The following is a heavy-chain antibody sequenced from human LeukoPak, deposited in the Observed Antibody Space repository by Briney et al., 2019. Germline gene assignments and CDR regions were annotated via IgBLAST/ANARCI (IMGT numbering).Heavy chain of an antibody. Sequence: SETLSLTCTVSGGSISNYYWNWIRQPPGKGLEWIGSIYYSGSTYYNPSLKSRVTISVDTSKNQFSLKLSSVTAADTAVYYCAREFVVVVAARIDYWGQGTLVTVSS. CDR1: GGSISNYY. V-gene: IGHV4-39*07. D-gene: IGHD2-15*01. CDR2: IYYSGST. J-gene: IGHJ4*02. CDR3: AREFVVVVAARIDY.